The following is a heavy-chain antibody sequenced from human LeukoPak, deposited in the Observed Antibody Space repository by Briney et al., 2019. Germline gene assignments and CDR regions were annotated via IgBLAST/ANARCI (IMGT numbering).Heavy chain of an antibody. J-gene: IGHJ3*01. Sequence: GGSLRLSCAASGFTFSTYTMNWVRQAPGMGLEWVSSISSSGTFIYYADSVKGRFTISRDNAKNSLFLQMNTLRAEDTAVYYCARAVAPAAIEEAFGFWGQGTLVSVSS. CDR3: ARAVAPAAIEEAFGF. CDR2: ISSSGTFI. D-gene: IGHD2-2*02. CDR1: GFTFSTYT. V-gene: IGHV3-21*06.